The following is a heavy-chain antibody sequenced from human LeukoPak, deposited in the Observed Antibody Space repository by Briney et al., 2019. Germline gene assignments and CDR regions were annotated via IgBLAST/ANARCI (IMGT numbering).Heavy chain of an antibody. Sequence: PGGSLRPSCAASGFTFSSYAMSWVRQAPGKGLEWVSAISGSGGNTYFADSVKGRFTISRDNSKNTLYLQMNSLRAEDTAVYYCAKGPWLAYPYYFDYWGQGTLVTVSS. V-gene: IGHV3-23*01. J-gene: IGHJ4*02. CDR3: AKGPWLAYPYYFDY. CDR2: ISGSGGNT. D-gene: IGHD6-19*01. CDR1: GFTFSSYA.